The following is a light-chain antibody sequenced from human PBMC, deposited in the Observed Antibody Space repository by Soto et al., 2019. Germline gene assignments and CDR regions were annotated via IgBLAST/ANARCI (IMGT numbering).Light chain of an antibody. Sequence: DIQMTQSPSSLSASVGDRVTITCRTSQSISTYLNWYQQKPGKAPNLLIYLTSRSQSGVPSRFSGSGSGTDFTLTISSLQPEDFATYYCQQSYGTPYTFGQGTKLDIK. J-gene: IGKJ2*01. CDR3: QQSYGTPYT. V-gene: IGKV1-39*01. CDR2: LTS. CDR1: QSISTY.